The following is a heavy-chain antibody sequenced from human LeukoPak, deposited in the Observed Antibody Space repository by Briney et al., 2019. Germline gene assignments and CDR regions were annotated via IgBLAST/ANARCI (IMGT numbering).Heavy chain of an antibody. CDR3: AKDSRRTTVNTPGDFDC. V-gene: IGHV3-23*01. Sequence: DPGGSLRLSCAASGFTFSSYAMSWARQAPGKGLEWVSVISGSGTTTYYADSVKGRFTISRDNSKNTLYLQMNSLGAEDTAIYYCAKDSRRTTVNTPGDFDCWGQGTLVTVSS. CDR1: GFTFSSYA. D-gene: IGHD4-17*01. CDR2: ISGSGTTT. J-gene: IGHJ4*02.